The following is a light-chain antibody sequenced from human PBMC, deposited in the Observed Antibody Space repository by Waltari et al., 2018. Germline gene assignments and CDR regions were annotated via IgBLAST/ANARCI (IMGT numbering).Light chain of an antibody. CDR2: PAS. CDR1: QGIRSF. Sequence: DIQSTQSPHFLSASVGDRVTITCRASQGIRSFLAWYQQKPGRAPKLLIYPASTLQSGVPSRFSGSGSGTDFTLTISSLQPEDFATYYCQHFHSYPLTFGGGTKVEIK. CDR3: QHFHSYPLT. J-gene: IGKJ4*01. V-gene: IGKV1-9*01.